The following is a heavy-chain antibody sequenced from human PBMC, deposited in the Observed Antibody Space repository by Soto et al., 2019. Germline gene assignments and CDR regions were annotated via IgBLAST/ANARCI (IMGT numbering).Heavy chain of an antibody. Sequence: ASVKVSCKASGYTFTGYYMHWVRQAPGQGLEWMGWINPNSGGTNYAQKFQGWVTMTRDTSISTAYMELSRLRSDDTAVYYCARVGYSSSWYGYYYYYGMDVWGQGTTVTVSS. D-gene: IGHD6-13*01. V-gene: IGHV1-2*04. CDR1: GYTFTGYY. CDR2: INPNSGGT. J-gene: IGHJ6*02. CDR3: ARVGYSSSWYGYYYYYGMDV.